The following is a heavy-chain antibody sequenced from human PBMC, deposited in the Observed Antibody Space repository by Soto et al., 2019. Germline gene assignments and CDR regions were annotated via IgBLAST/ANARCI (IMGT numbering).Heavy chain of an antibody. Sequence: GGSLRLSCTASGFTFGDYAMSWFRQAPGKGLEWVGFIRSKAYGGTTEYAASVKGRFTISRDDSKSIAYLQMNSLKTEDTAVYYCTRWDKTAAGYYFDYWGQGTLVTVSS. V-gene: IGHV3-49*03. D-gene: IGHD6-13*01. J-gene: IGHJ4*02. CDR3: TRWDKTAAGYYFDY. CDR2: IRSKAYGGTT. CDR1: GFTFGDYA.